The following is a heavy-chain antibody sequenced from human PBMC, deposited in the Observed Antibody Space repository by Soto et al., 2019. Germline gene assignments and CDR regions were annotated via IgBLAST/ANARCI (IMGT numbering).Heavy chain of an antibody. V-gene: IGHV1-69*02. CDR1: GGTFSSYT. CDR3: ASQSSYYDFWSGSSTFPMDV. CDR2: IIPILGIA. D-gene: IGHD3-3*01. J-gene: IGHJ6*03. Sequence: GASVKVSCKASGGTFSSYTTSWVRQAPGQGLEWMGRIIPILGIANYAQKFQGRVTITADKSTSTAYMELSSLRSEDTAVHYCASQSSYYDFWSGSSTFPMDVWGKGTTVTVSS.